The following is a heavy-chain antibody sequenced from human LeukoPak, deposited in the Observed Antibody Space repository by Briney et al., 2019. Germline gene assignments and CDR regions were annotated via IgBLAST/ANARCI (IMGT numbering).Heavy chain of an antibody. CDR1: GFTFSSYS. Sequence: TPEGSLRLSCAASGFTFSSYSMNWIRQPPGKGLEWIGEINHSGSTNYNPSLKSRVTISVDTSKNQFSLKLSSVTAADTAVYYCARPTGYYDSSGYYVASPGYYFDYWGQGTLVTVSS. J-gene: IGHJ4*02. V-gene: IGHV4-34*01. CDR2: INHSGST. D-gene: IGHD3-22*01. CDR3: ARPTGYYDSSGYYVASPGYYFDY.